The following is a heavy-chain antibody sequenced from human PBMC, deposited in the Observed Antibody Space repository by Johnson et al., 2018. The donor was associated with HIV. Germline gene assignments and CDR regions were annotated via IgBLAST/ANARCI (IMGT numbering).Heavy chain of an antibody. CDR1: GFTFDDYG. D-gene: IGHD2-15*01. CDR2: INWNGGST. J-gene: IGHJ3*02. CDR3: ANSLLLDAFNI. V-gene: IGHV3-20*04. Sequence: EVQLVESGGGVVRPGGSLRISCAASGFTFDDYGMSWVRQAPGKGLEWVSGINWNGGSTAYAASVKGRFTISRDNSKTTLYLQMNSLRDEDTAVYYCANSLLLDAFNIWGQGTMVTVSS.